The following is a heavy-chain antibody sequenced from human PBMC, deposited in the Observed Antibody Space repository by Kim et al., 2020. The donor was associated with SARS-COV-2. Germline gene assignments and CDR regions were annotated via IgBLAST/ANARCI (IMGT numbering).Heavy chain of an antibody. D-gene: IGHD6-13*01. CDR3: ARQIGQLASTHFDY. V-gene: IGHV4-59*08. J-gene: IGHJ4*02. Sequence: SETLSLTCTVSGGSINSYYWSWIRQRPGKGLEWIGYIYYSGSTNYNPSPKSRVTISVDTYKNQFSLKLSSVTAADTAVYYCARQIGQLASTHFDYWGQGTLVTVSS. CDR2: IYYSGST. CDR1: GGSINSYY.